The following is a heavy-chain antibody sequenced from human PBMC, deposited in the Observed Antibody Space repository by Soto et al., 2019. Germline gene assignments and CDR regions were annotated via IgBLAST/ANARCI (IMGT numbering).Heavy chain of an antibody. CDR2: INSDGSIA. Sequence: GGSLRLSCAASGFTFSRYWMHCVRQAPGKGLVWVSRINSDGSIASYANSVKGRFTISRDNAKSTLYLQMNSLRAGDTAMYYCSRALTVTLSNWFEPWGQGTLVTLSS. J-gene: IGHJ5*02. V-gene: IGHV3-74*01. D-gene: IGHD4-17*01. CDR3: SRALTVTLSNWFEP. CDR1: GFTFSRYW.